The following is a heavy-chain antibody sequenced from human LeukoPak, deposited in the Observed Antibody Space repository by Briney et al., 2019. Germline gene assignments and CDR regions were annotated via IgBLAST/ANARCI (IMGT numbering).Heavy chain of an antibody. V-gene: IGHV4-39*07. Sequence: SETLSLTCAVSGASISSSNYYWGWVRQSPGKGLEWIGNIYSSGNTYYNASLKSRVTISVDTSKNQFSLKLSSVTAADTAIYYCARNGDDSSDYYYFDYWGQGTLVTVSS. CDR2: IYSSGNT. D-gene: IGHD3-22*01. CDR3: ARNGDDSSDYYYFDY. CDR1: GASISSSNYY. J-gene: IGHJ4*02.